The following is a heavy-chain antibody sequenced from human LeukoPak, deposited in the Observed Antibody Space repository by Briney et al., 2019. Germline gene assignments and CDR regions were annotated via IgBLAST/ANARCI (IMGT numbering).Heavy chain of an antibody. D-gene: IGHD2-15*01. CDR1: GGTFSSYA. J-gene: IGHJ5*02. V-gene: IGHV1-69*13. Sequence: ASVKVSCKASGGTFSSYAISWVRQAPGQGLEWMGGIIPIFGTASYAQKFQGRVTITADESTSTAYMELSSLRSEDTAVYYCARDPGNCSGGSCYNNWFDPWGQGTLVTVSS. CDR2: IIPIFGTA. CDR3: ARDPGNCSGGSCYNNWFDP.